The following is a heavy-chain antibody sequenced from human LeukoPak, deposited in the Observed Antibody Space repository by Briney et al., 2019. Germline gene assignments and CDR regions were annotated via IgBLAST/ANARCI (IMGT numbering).Heavy chain of an antibody. J-gene: IGHJ4*02. CDR3: ARLRWSQYYFDY. V-gene: IGHV4-39*01. CDR1: GASITSYTYY. CDR2: FYYNGST. Sequence: SETLSLTCTVSGASITSYTYYWGWVRQPPGKGLEWIGSFYYNGSTYYNPSLKSRVTISVDTSKNQFSLKLSSVTAADTAVYYCARLRWSQYYFDYWGQGNLVSVSS. D-gene: IGHD4-23*01.